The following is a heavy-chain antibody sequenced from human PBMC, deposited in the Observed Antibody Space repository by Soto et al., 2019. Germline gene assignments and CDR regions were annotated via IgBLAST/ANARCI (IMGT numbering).Heavy chain of an antibody. J-gene: IGHJ6*02. V-gene: IGHV3-30*18. CDR1: GFTFSSYG. Sequence: GGSLRLSCAASGFTFSSYGMHWVRQAPGKGLEWVAVISYDGSNKYYADSVKGRFTISRDNSKNTLYLQMNSLRAEDTAVYYCAKGDYGSGSYYIIYYYYYGMDVWGQGTTVTVSS. D-gene: IGHD3-10*01. CDR2: ISYDGSNK. CDR3: AKGDYGSGSYYIIYYYYYGMDV.